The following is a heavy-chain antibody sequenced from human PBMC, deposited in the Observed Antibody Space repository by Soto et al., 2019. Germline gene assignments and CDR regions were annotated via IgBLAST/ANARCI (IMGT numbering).Heavy chain of an antibody. J-gene: IGHJ3*02. CDR3: ARDLAYCGGDCYTHSPARAQNAFDI. D-gene: IGHD2-21*02. V-gene: IGHV6-1*01. CDR1: GDSVSSNSAA. CDR2: TYYRSKWYN. Sequence: PSQTLSLTCAISGDSVSSNSAAWNWIRQSPSRGLEWLGRTYYRSKWYNDYAVSVKSRITINPDTSKNQFSLQLNSVTPEDTAVYYCARDLAYCGGDCYTHSPARAQNAFDIWGQGTMVTVSS.